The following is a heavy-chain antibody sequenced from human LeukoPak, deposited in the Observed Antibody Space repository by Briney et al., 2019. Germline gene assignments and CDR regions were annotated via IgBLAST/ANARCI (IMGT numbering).Heavy chain of an antibody. CDR2: IYYSGST. V-gene: IGHV4-38-2*01. CDR3: ARPWRGAAAGPVDY. Sequence: SETLSLTCAVSGYSISSGYYWGWIRQPPGKGLEWIGSIYYSGSTYYNPSLKSRVTISVDTSKNQFSLNLSSVTAADTAVYYWARPWRGAAAGPVDYWGKGTLVTVSS. CDR1: GYSISSGYY. J-gene: IGHJ4*02. D-gene: IGHD6-13*01.